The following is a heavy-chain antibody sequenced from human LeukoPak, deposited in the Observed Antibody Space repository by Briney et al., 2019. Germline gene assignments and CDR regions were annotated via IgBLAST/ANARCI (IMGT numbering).Heavy chain of an antibody. J-gene: IGHJ4*02. V-gene: IGHV3-48*04. CDR3: ARENSGYFDY. D-gene: IGHD3-10*01. Sequence: GGSLRLSCAASGFTFSSYWMHWVRQAPGKGLEWVSYISSSGSTIYYADSVKGRFTISRDNAKNSLYLQMNSLRAEDTAVYYCARENSGYFDYWGQGTLVTVSS. CDR2: ISSSGSTI. CDR1: GFTFSSYW.